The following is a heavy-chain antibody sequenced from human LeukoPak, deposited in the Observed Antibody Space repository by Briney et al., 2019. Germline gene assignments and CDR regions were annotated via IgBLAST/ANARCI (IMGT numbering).Heavy chain of an antibody. J-gene: IGHJ4*02. V-gene: IGHV4-59*08. CDR1: GGSISSYY. Sequence: PSETLSLTCTVSGGSISSYYWSWIRQPPGKGLEWIGYIYYSGSTNYNPSLKSRVTISVDTSKNQFSLKLSSVTAADTALYYCARLFDSWGQGIQVTVSS. CDR2: IYYSGST. CDR3: ARLFDS.